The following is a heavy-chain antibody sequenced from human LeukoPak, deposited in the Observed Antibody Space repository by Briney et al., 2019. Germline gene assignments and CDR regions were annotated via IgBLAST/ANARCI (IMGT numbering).Heavy chain of an antibody. CDR2: IWYDGSYK. V-gene: IGHV3-33*01. CDR1: GFAFSGYG. D-gene: IGHD1-14*01. Sequence: GKSLRLSCAASGFAFSGYGMHWVRQAPGKGLEWVAIIWYDGSYKYYADSVKGRFTTSRDDSKNTLFLQMNSLRAEDTAVYYCARGRISASGAHTQNLDYWGQGTLVTVSS. J-gene: IGHJ4*02. CDR3: ARGRISASGAHTQNLDY.